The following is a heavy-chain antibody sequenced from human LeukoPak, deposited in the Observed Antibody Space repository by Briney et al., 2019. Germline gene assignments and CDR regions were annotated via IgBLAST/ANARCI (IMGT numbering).Heavy chain of an antibody. CDR2: INHSGST. D-gene: IGHD2-8*01. V-gene: IGHV4-34*01. CDR3: ATENGFNDY. Sequence: PSETLSLTCAVYGGSFSGYYWSWIRQPPGKGLEWIGEINHSGSTNYNPSLKSRVTISLDTSKNQFSLKLSSVTAADTAVYYCATENGFNDYWGQGTLVTVSS. CDR1: GGSFSGYY. J-gene: IGHJ4*02.